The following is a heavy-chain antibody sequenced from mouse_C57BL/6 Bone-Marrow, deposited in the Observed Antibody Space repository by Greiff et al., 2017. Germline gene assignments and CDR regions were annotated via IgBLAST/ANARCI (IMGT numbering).Heavy chain of an antibody. J-gene: IGHJ2*01. CDR2: ISNGGGST. CDR1: GFTFSDYY. CDR3: ARHTYYFDY. V-gene: IGHV5-12*01. Sequence: DVHLVESGGGLVQPGGSLKLSCAASGFTFSDYYMYWVRQTPEKRLEWVAYISNGGGSTYYPDTVKGRFTISRDNAKNTLYLQMSRLKSEDTAMYYCARHTYYFDYWGQGTTLTVSS.